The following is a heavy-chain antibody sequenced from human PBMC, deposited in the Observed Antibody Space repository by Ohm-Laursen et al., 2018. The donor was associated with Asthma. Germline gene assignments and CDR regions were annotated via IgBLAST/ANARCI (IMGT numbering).Heavy chain of an antibody. CDR2: IIPIFGTA. CDR1: GGTFSSYA. V-gene: IGHV1-69*05. Sequence: SSVKVSCKASGGTFSSYAISWVRQAPGQGLEWMGGIIPIFGTANYAQKLQGRVTMTTDTSTSTAYMELRSLRSDDTAVYYCARDPNWAEGYWGQGTLVTVSS. CDR3: ARDPNWAEGY. D-gene: IGHD7-27*01. J-gene: IGHJ4*02.